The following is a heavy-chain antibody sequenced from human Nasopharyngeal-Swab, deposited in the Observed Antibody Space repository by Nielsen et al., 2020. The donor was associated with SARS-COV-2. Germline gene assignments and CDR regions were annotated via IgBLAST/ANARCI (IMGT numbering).Heavy chain of an antibody. J-gene: IGHJ4*02. D-gene: IGHD1-26*01. Sequence: GGSLRLSCAASGFTFSSYEMNWARQAPGKGLEWVSYISSSGSTIYYGDSVKGRFTISRDNAKKSLYLQMNSLRAEDTAVYYCARGRARIVGATDFDYWGQGTLVTVSS. CDR2: ISSSGSTI. CDR1: GFTFSSYE. CDR3: ARGRARIVGATDFDY. V-gene: IGHV3-48*03.